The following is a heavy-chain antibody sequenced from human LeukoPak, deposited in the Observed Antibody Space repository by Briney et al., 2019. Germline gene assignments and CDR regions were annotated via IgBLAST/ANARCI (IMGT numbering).Heavy chain of an antibody. V-gene: IGHV3-21*01. J-gene: IGHJ6*04. CDR3: ARDGGGVVVVVAATTGTGMDV. Sequence: PGGSLRLSCAASGFTFSSYSMNWVRQAPGKGLEWVSSICSSSSYIYYADSVKGRFTISRDNAKNSLYLQMNSLRAEDTAVYYCARDGGGVVVVVAATTGTGMDVWGKGTTVTVSS. CDR1: GFTFSSYS. D-gene: IGHD2-15*01. CDR2: ICSSSSYI.